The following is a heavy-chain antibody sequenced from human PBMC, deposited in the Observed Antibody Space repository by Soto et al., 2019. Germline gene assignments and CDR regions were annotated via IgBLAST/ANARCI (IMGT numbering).Heavy chain of an antibody. CDR3: ARDQANTRWSDY. D-gene: IGHD6-13*01. V-gene: IGHV1-46*03. CDR2: INPNGGTT. J-gene: IGHJ4*02. Sequence: QVQLVQSGAEVKKPGASVKVSCKASGYTFTDYYIHWVRQAPGQGLEWVGKINPNGGTTTYAQKFQGRVSVTGDTSTSTVYMELNSLRSEGTAFDYCARDQANTRWSDYGGQGTRVSVSS. CDR1: GYTFTDYY.